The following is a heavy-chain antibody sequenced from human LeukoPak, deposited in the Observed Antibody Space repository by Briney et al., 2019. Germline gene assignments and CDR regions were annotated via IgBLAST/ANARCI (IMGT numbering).Heavy chain of an antibody. CDR2: IYWNDDK. Sequence: SGPTLVNPTQTLTLTCTFSGFSLSTRGGGVGWIRQPPGKALEWLALIYWNDDKRYSPSLKSRLTITKDTSKNRVVLTMTNMDPVDTATYYCAHVGYYGSPFDIWGQGTMVTVSS. V-gene: IGHV2-5*01. CDR3: AHVGYYGSPFDI. D-gene: IGHD3-10*01. CDR1: GFSLSTRGGG. J-gene: IGHJ3*02.